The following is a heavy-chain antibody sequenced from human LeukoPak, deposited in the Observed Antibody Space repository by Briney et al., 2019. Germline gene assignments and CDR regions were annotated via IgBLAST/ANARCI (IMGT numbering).Heavy chain of an antibody. V-gene: IGHV3-7*01. Sequence: GGSLRLSCAASGFTFSSYWMSWVRQVPGKGLEWVANIKQDGSDKNYVESVEGRFTISRDNAKNSLYLQMSSLRAEDTAVYYCARPPAARPRNYYFDYWGQGTLVTVSS. D-gene: IGHD6-6*01. CDR1: GFTFSSYW. CDR2: IKQDGSDK. CDR3: ARPPAARPRNYYFDY. J-gene: IGHJ4*02.